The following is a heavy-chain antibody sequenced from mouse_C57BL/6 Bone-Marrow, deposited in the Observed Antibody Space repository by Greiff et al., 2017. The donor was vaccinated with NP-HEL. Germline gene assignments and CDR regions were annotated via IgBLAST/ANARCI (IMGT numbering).Heavy chain of an antibody. CDR2: ISSGSSTI. D-gene: IGHD2-1*01. CDR1: GFTFSDYG. Sequence: EVMLVESGGGLVKPGGSLKLSCEASGFTFSDYGMHWVRQAPEKGLEWVAYISSGSSTIYYADTVKGRFTISRDNSKNTLFLQMTSLRSEDTAMYYCARGALLDDYWGQGTTLTVSS. V-gene: IGHV5-17*01. CDR3: ARGALLDDY. J-gene: IGHJ2*01.